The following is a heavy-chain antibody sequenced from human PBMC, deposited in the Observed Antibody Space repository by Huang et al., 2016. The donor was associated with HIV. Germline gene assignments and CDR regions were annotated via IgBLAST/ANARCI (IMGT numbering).Heavy chain of an antibody. J-gene: IGHJ4*02. CDR3: ARGFNYYASDNLGVYYFDS. Sequence: QVQLKQWGAGLLKPSETLSLTCAVYGGACRGSSWTWIRQLPEKGWEWIGDINHNGKIIYNPSHSARVTISTDTAKNHVSLHLTSVTAADTALYYCARGFNYYASDNLGVYYFDSWGLGTLVTVSP. CDR1: GGACRGSS. V-gene: IGHV4-34*02. D-gene: IGHD3-10*01. CDR2: INHNGKI.